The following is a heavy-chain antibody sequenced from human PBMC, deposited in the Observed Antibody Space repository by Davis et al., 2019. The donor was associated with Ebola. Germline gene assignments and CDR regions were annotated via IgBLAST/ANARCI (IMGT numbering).Heavy chain of an antibody. D-gene: IGHD3-10*01. CDR1: AYTFTSYD. Sequence: ASVKVSCKASAYTFTSYDINWVRQATGQGLEWMGWMNPNSGNTGYAQKFQGRVTMTRNTSISTAYMELSSLRSEDTAVYYCARGLLWLTNWCDPWGQGTLVTVSS. CDR3: ARGLLWLTNWCDP. CDR2: MNPNSGNT. J-gene: IGHJ5*02. V-gene: IGHV1-8*01.